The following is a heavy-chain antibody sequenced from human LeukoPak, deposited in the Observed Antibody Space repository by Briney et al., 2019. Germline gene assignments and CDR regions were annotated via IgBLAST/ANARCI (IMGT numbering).Heavy chain of an antibody. D-gene: IGHD2-15*01. CDR1: GYTFTSYY. Sequence: ASVKVSCKASGYTFTSYYVHWVRQAPGQGLEWMGVISPSGASTSYAQKFQGRVTMTRDMSTSTVYMELSSLISEDTAVYYCARGSSRGPRDAFDFWGQGTMVTLSS. V-gene: IGHV1-46*01. CDR2: ISPSGAST. CDR3: ARGSSRGPRDAFDF. J-gene: IGHJ3*01.